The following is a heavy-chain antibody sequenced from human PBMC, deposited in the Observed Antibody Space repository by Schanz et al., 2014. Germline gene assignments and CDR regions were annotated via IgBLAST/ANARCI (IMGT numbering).Heavy chain of an antibody. V-gene: IGHV1-46*01. Sequence: QVQLVQSGAEVKKPGASVKVSCKASGYTFTSHGISWVRQAPGQGLEWMGMINPSGGSTTYAQKFQGRVTMTRDTSTSTVYMELSSLRSEDTAVYYCAGTYCSSTSCYTGYYYMDVWGKGTTVTVSS. D-gene: IGHD2-2*02. J-gene: IGHJ6*03. CDR2: INPSGGST. CDR3: AGTYCSSTSCYTGYYYMDV. CDR1: GYTFTSHG.